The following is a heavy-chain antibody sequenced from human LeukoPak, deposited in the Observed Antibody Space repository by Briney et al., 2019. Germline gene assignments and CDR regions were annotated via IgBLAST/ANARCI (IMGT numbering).Heavy chain of an antibody. CDR3: RLLWFGELPNDY. D-gene: IGHD3-10*01. Sequence: PSETLSLTCAVYGGSFSGYYWSWLRQPPGKGLEWIGEINHSESTNYNPSLKSRVTISVDTSKNQFSLKLSSVTAADTAVYYCRLLWFGELPNDYWGQGTLVTVSS. V-gene: IGHV4-34*01. CDR2: INHSEST. J-gene: IGHJ4*02. CDR1: GGSFSGYY.